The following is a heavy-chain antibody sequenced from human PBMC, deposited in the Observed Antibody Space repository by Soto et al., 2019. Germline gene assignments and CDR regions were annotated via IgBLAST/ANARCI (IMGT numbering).Heavy chain of an antibody. CDR1: GASITSYY. D-gene: IGHD6-13*01. CDR3: VRHVSSSSWGVDV. J-gene: IGHJ6*02. Sequence: SETLSLTCTVSGASITSYYWSWIRQPPGKGLEWIGYFYYSGSTNNNPSLKSRVTISVDTSNNQFSLRLTSVIAADTAVYYCVRHVSSSSWGVDVWGQGTTVT. CDR2: FYYSGST. V-gene: IGHV4-59*08.